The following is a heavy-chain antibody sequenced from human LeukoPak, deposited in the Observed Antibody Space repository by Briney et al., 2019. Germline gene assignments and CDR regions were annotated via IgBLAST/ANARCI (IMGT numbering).Heavy chain of an antibody. J-gene: IGHJ3*02. CDR1: GFTFSSYE. CDR3: ARSGGYFDGLSNHDAFDI. V-gene: IGHV3-48*03. Sequence: GGSLRLSCAASGFTFSSYEMNWVRQAPGKGLEWVSYISSSGSTIYYADSVKGRFTISRDNAKNSLYLQMNSLRAEDTAVYYCARSGGYFDGLSNHDAFDIWGQGTMVTVSS. D-gene: IGHD3-9*01. CDR2: ISSSGSTI.